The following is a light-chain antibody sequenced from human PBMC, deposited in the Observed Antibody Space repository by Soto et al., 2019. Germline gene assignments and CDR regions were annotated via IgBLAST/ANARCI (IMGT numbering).Light chain of an antibody. Sequence: DIQKTQCQSFLSASVRARVTFRCRASQDISNYLAWYQQKPGEVPKLLIYAASTLQSGVPSRFSGSGSGAEFTLTINSLQSEDFAVYYCQPYNNWPLTFGGGTEVDI. CDR2: AAS. CDR3: QPYNNWPLT. J-gene: IGKJ4*01. CDR1: QDISNY. V-gene: IGKV1-9*01.